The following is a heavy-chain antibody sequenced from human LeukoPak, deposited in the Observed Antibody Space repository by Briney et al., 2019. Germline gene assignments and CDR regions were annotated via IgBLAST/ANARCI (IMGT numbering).Heavy chain of an antibody. Sequence: TGGSLRLSCGASGFTFGSYAMNWVRQAPGKGLEWVSSISGSGGSTYYADSVKGRFTTSRDNSKDTLYLQTNSLRAEDTAVYYCARSPYSGSYHGWFDPWGQGTLVTVSS. CDR3: ARSPYSGSYHGWFDP. CDR2: ISGSGGST. D-gene: IGHD1-26*01. CDR1: GFTFGSYA. V-gene: IGHV3-23*01. J-gene: IGHJ5*02.